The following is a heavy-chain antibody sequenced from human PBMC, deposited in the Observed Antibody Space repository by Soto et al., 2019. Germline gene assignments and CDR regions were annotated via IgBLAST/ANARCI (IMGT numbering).Heavy chain of an antibody. Sequence: SETPSLTCAVYGGSFSGYYWGWVPQPPGEGVEWVGSIFYSGSTYYNPSLKSRVTISVDTSKNQFSLKLSSVTAADTAVYYCARHLTYCSAGSCYSDFPYYGMDVWGQGTTVTVSS. CDR2: IFYSGST. CDR1: GGSFSGYY. CDR3: ARHLTYCSAGSCYSDFPYYGMDV. J-gene: IGHJ6*02. D-gene: IGHD2-15*01. V-gene: IGHV4-39*01.